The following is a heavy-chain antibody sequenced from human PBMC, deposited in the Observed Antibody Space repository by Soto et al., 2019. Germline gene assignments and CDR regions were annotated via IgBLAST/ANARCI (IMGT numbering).Heavy chain of an antibody. J-gene: IGHJ4*02. CDR3: ARDVQLQSFDY. D-gene: IGHD5-18*01. CDR2: INNDGDST. CDR1: GFTFSSYS. Sequence: GGSLRLSCAASGFTFSSYSMNWVRQAPGKGLVWVSRINNDGDSTSYADSVKGRFTISRDNAKNTLYLQMNSLRAEDTAVYYCARDVQLQSFDYWGQGALVTVS. V-gene: IGHV3-74*01.